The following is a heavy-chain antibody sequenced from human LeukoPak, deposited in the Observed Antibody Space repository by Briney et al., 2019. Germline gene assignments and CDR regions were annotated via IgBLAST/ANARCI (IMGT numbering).Heavy chain of an antibody. D-gene: IGHD3/OR15-3a*01. V-gene: IGHV3-48*03. J-gene: IGHJ6*03. Sequence: GGSLRLSCAASGFTFSSYEMNWVRQAPGKGLEWVSYISSSGSTIYYADSVKGRFTISRDNAKNSVSLQMNSLRAEDTAVYFCARPTWTNYMDVWGKGTAVTISS. CDR1: GFTFSSYE. CDR2: ISSSGSTI. CDR3: ARPTWTNYMDV.